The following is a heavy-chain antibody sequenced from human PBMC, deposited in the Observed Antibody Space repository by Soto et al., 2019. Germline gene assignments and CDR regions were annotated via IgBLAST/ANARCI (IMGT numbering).Heavy chain of an antibody. CDR3: AKDLGYCSITSCYSWFDP. D-gene: IGHD2-2*02. CDR2: ISGSGGST. CDR1: GFTFSSYA. V-gene: IGHV3-23*01. Sequence: GGSLRLSCAASGFTFSSYAMSWVRQAPGKGLEWVSAISGSGGSTYYADSVKGRFTISRDNSKNTLYLQMNSLRAEDTAVYYCAKDLGYCSITSCYSWFDPWGQGTLVTVSS. J-gene: IGHJ5*02.